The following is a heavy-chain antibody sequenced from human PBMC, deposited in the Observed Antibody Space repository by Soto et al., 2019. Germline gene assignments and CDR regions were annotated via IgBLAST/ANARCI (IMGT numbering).Heavy chain of an antibody. CDR1: GFTFSSYA. CDR3: ARGYCISTSCPKTYYYYYGMDV. D-gene: IGHD2-2*01. J-gene: IGHJ6*02. Sequence: GGSLRLSCAASGFTFSSYAMHWVRQAPGKGLEWVAVISYDGSNKYYADSVKGRFTISRDNAKNSLYLQMNSLRAEDTAVYYCARGYCISTSCPKTYYYYYGMDVWGQGTTVTVSS. CDR2: ISYDGSNK. V-gene: IGHV3-30-3*01.